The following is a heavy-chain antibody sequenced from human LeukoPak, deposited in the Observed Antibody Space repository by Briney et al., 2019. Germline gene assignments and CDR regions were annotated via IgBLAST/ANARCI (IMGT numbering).Heavy chain of an antibody. Sequence: SETLSLTCTVSGGSISSYYWSWIWQPAGEGLEWIGRIYTSGSTNYNPSLKSRVTMSVDTSKNQYSLKLSSVTAADTAVYYCARELRYYYDSSGHDAFDIWGQGTMVTVSS. J-gene: IGHJ3*02. CDR3: ARELRYYYDSSGHDAFDI. D-gene: IGHD3-22*01. CDR2: IYTSGST. CDR1: GGSISSYY. V-gene: IGHV4-4*07.